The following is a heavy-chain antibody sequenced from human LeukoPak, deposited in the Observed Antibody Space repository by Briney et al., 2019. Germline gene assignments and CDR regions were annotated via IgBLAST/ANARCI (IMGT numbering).Heavy chain of an antibody. CDR3: ARRRTVEMATMAWVYYFDY. D-gene: IGHD5-24*01. V-gene: IGHV3-11*01. CDR1: GFTVSTNY. Sequence: GGSLRLSCVASGFTVSTNYMSWIRQAPGKGLEWVSYISSSGSTIYYADSVKGRFTISRDNAKNSLYLQMNSLRAEDTAVYYCARRRTVEMATMAWVYYFDYWGQGTLVTVSS. CDR2: ISSSGSTI. J-gene: IGHJ4*02.